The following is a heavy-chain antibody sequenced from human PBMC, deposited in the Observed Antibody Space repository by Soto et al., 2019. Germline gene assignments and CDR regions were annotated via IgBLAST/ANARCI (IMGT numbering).Heavy chain of an antibody. CDR3: ARLWFGELAYYYYMDV. Sequence: SETLSLTCAVYGGSFSGYYWSWISQPPGKGLEWIGEINHSGSTNYNPSLKSRVTISVDTSKNQFSLKLSSVTAADTAVYYCARLWFGELAYYYYMDVWGKGTTVTVSS. V-gene: IGHV4-34*01. D-gene: IGHD3-10*01. CDR1: GGSFSGYY. CDR2: INHSGST. J-gene: IGHJ6*03.